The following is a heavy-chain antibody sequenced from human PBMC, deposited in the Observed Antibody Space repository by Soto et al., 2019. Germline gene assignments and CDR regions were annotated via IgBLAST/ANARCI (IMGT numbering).Heavy chain of an antibody. CDR3: ATMGTPATGLYYFDK. D-gene: IGHD1-7*01. J-gene: IGHJ4*02. Sequence: SETLSLTCTVSGGSISSGGYYWSWIRQHPGKGLEWIGYIYYSGSTYYNPSLKSRVTISVDTSKSQFSLNLSFVTAADTAVYYCATMGTPATGLYYFDKWGQGTLVTVS. V-gene: IGHV4-30-4*08. CDR2: IYYSGST. CDR1: GGSISSGGYY.